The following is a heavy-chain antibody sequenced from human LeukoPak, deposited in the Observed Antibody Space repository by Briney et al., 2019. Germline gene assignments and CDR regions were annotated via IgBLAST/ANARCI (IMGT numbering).Heavy chain of an antibody. Sequence: GGSLRLSCAASGFSFSGYWMTWVRQAPGKGLQWVGNIKHDETEKYYVDSLKGRFTISRDNAKSSLYLQMNTLRAEDTAVYYCARDLGTFPDYWGQGTLVTVSS. CDR2: IKHDETEK. J-gene: IGHJ4*02. CDR1: GFSFSGYW. V-gene: IGHV3-7*01. CDR3: ARDLGTFPDY.